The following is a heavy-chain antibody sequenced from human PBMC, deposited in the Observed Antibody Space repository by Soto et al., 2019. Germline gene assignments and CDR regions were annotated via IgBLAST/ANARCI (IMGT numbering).Heavy chain of an antibody. D-gene: IGHD1-26*01. CDR2: IRYDGTNT. V-gene: IGHV3-33*01. CDR3: ARDGVGRTVFFGFFDY. J-gene: IGHJ4*02. CDR1: GIIFTGYG. Sequence: GGSLRLSCAASGIIFTGYGMHWVRQAPGQGLEWVAVIRYDGTNTYYADYVKGRFTISRDNYKNTLNLQMNSLRAEDTAVYYFARDGVGRTVFFGFFDYWGQGALVTVSS.